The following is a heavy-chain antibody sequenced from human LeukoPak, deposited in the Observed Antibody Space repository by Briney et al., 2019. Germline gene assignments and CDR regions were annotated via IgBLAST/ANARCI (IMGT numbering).Heavy chain of an antibody. J-gene: IGHJ3*02. D-gene: IGHD2-21*02. CDR3: ARDRAYCGGDCYSGAFDI. CDR1: GFTVRSNY. CDR2: IYSGGST. Sequence: GGSLRLSCAASGFTVRSNYMSWVRQAPGKGLEWVSVIYSGGSTYYADSVKGRFSISRDNSKNTVYLQMNSLRAEDTAVYYCARDRAYCGGDCYSGAFDIWGQGTMVTVSS. V-gene: IGHV3-66*01.